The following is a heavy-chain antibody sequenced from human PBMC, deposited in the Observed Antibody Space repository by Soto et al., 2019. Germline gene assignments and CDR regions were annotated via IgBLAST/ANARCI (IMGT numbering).Heavy chain of an antibody. V-gene: IGHV4-4*02. Sequence: SETLSLTCSVSGDSISNNKWWSWVRQPPGKGLEWIGEMHHSGCVHYNASLKSRATISVDTSKNQFSLKLTSVTAADTAVYYCARGYGRNFDYWGQGTLVTVSS. CDR2: MHHSGCV. CDR3: ARGYGRNFDY. J-gene: IGHJ4*02. D-gene: IGHD5-18*01. CDR1: GDSISNNKW.